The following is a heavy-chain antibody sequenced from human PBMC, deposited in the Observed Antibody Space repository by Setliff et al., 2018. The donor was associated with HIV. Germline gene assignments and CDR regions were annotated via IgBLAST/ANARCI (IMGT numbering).Heavy chain of an antibody. Sequence: ETLSLTCSVSGGSINRTDHYWGWIRQSPGKRLEWIGSVSQSGSTYYNPSLKSRITMSVDTSKNQFSLKLTSVTAADTGTYYCARDSEPMSGTWYDYWGQGKLGTVS. V-gene: IGHV4-39*07. CDR3: ARDSEPMSGTWYDY. J-gene: IGHJ4*02. CDR2: VSQSGST. D-gene: IGHD1-1*01. CDR1: GGSINRTDHY.